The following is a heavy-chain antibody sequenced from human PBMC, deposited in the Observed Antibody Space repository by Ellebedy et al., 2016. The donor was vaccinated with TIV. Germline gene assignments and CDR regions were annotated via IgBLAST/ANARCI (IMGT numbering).Heavy chain of an antibody. Sequence: GESLKISCTASGFTFSSYNMNWVRQTPEKGLEWISHISRSSETILYADSAKGRFTISRDNAKESLYLQMSSLRAEDTAVYYCARDPIRNDGHNFDYWGPGTLVTVS. V-gene: IGHV3-48*04. CDR3: ARDPIRNDGHNFDY. J-gene: IGHJ4*02. CDR1: GFTFSSYN. CDR2: ISRSSETI. D-gene: IGHD5-24*01.